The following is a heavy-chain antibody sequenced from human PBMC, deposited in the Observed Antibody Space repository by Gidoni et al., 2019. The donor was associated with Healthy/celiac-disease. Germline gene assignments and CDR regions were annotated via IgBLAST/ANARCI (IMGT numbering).Heavy chain of an antibody. CDR3: AKDAEVRWELLHY. J-gene: IGHJ4*02. Sequence: RDNSKNTLYLQMNSLRAEDTAVYYCAKDAEVRWELLHYWGQGTLVTVSS. D-gene: IGHD1-26*01. V-gene: IGHV3-23*01.